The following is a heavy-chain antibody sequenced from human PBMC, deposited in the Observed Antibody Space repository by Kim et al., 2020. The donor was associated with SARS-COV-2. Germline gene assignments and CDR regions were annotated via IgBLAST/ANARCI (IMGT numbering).Heavy chain of an antibody. CDR2: NNDRPNT. J-gene: IGHJ4*02. CDR3: TTAFEY. V-gene: IGHV3-74*01. Sequence: NNDRPNTYSADSVRGRFTISRDNSKNMVYLQMNSLGAEDTALYYCTTAFEYWGQGTLVTVSS.